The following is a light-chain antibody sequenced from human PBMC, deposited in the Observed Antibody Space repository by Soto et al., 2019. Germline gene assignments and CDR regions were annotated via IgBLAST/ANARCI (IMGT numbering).Light chain of an antibody. CDR3: QQYNSYSWT. V-gene: IGKV1-9*01. CDR2: AAS. CDR1: QGTNSY. J-gene: IGKJ1*01. Sequence: QLTNSLSSLSASVGDRVTITCRASQGTNSYLAWYQQKPGKAPKLLIYAASTLQSGVPLRFSGSGSGTEFTLTISSLQPDDFATYYCQQYNSYSWTFGQGTKVDIK.